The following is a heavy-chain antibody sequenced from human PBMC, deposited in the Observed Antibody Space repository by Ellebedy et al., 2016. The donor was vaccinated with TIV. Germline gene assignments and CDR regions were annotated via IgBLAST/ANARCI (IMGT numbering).Heavy chain of an antibody. Sequence: MPSETLSLTCTVSGGSISNSDYYWNWIRQPPGKGLEWIGSIYYSGSAYYNPSLKGRVTVSVDTSKNQFSLNLSSVTAADTAVYYCARDPALPRGRFDTWGQGTLVTVSS. CDR1: GGSISNSDYY. V-gene: IGHV4-39*07. CDR3: ARDPALPRGRFDT. J-gene: IGHJ5*02. CDR2: IYYSGSA.